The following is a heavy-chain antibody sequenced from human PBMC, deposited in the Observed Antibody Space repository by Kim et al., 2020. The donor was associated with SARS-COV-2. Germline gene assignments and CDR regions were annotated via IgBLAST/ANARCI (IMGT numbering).Heavy chain of an antibody. CDR1: GFTFSNFA. CDR2: ISGSGTTP. V-gene: IGHV3-23*01. CDR3: AKDRGGYTRGWYKGGYHFDY. J-gene: IGHJ4*02. Sequence: GGSLRLSCAASGFTFSNFAINWVRQAPGKGLEWVSAISGSGTTPYYADSVTGRVTISRDNSKNTVYLKMNSLRVEDTAMYYCAKDRGGYTRGWYKGGYHFDYWGQGTLVTVSS. D-gene: IGHD6-19*01.